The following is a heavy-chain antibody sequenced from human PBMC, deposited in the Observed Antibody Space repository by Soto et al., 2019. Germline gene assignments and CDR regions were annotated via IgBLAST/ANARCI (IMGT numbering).Heavy chain of an antibody. CDR1: GFTFSSYE. CDR2: ISSSGSTI. Sequence: GGSLRLSCAASGFTFSSYEMNWVRQAPGKGLEWVSYISSSGSTIYHADSVKGRFTISRDNAKNSLYLQMNSLRAEDTAVYYCARALNYGDYPHWFDPWGQGTLVTVSS. D-gene: IGHD4-17*01. CDR3: ARALNYGDYPHWFDP. V-gene: IGHV3-48*03. J-gene: IGHJ5*02.